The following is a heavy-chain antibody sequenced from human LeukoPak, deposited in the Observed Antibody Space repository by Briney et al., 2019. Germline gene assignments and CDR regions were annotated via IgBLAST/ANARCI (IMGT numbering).Heavy chain of an antibody. CDR1: GFTFSSYW. J-gene: IGHJ4*02. V-gene: IGHV3-7*01. CDR3: ARSGMVLDY. CDR2: VKQDGSEN. D-gene: IGHD5-18*01. Sequence: GGSLRLSCAASGFTFSSYWMSWVREAPGEGLEWVANVKQDGSENYCVDSVKGRFTISRDNANNSLYLRMNRLRAEDTAVYYCARSGMVLDYWGQGTPVTVSS.